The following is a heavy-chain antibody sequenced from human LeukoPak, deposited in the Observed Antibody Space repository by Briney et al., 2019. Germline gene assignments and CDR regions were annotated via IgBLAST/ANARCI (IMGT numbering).Heavy chain of an antibody. Sequence: GGSLRLSCAASGFTFSRYGIHWVRQAPGKGLEWVAVISHDGSNNYYADSVKGRFTISRDNSKNTLYLQMISLRAEDTAVYYCAKDTCSGGSCYYYYGMDVLGQGTTVTVSS. D-gene: IGHD2-15*01. CDR1: GFTFSRYG. J-gene: IGHJ6*02. CDR3: AKDTCSGGSCYYYYGMDV. CDR2: ISHDGSNN. V-gene: IGHV3-30*18.